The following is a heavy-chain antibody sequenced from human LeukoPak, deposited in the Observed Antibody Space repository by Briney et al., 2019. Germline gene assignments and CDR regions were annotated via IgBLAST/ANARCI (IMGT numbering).Heavy chain of an antibody. Sequence: ASVKVSCKASGYTFTNYGISWVRQAPGQGPEWMGWISGYNGNTNYVQKVQGRVTMTTDTSTSTAYMELRSLRSDDTAVYYCARVPTVYYYYYMDVWGKGTTVTVSS. CDR3: ARVPTVYYYYYMDV. J-gene: IGHJ6*03. D-gene: IGHD1-26*01. CDR2: ISGYNGNT. V-gene: IGHV1-18*01. CDR1: GYTFTNYG.